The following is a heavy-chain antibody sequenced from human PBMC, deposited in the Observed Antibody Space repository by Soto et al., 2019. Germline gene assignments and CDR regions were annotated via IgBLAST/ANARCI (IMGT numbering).Heavy chain of an antibody. CDR2: INHSGST. V-gene: IGHV4-34*01. CDR1: GGSFSGHY. Sequence: SETLSLTCAVYGGSFSGHYWTWIRQPPGKGLEWIGEINHSGSTKYNPSLKSRVTISVDTSKNQFSLKLSSVTAADTAVYYCAAGYSSSSSSPFDYWGQGTLVTVSS. J-gene: IGHJ4*02. CDR3: AAGYSSSSSSPFDY. D-gene: IGHD6-6*01.